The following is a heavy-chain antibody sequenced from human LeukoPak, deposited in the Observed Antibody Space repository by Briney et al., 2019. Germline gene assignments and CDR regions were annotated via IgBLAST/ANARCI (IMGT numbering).Heavy chain of an antibody. J-gene: IGHJ4*02. CDR1: GFTVSSNY. CDR2: IYSGGST. V-gene: IGHV3-53*01. Sequence: PGVSLRLSCAASGFTVSSNYMSWVRQAPGKGLEWVSVIYSGGSTYYADSVKGRFTTSRDNSKNTLYLQMNSLRAEDTAVYYCARGQPQYYFDYWGQGTLVTVSS. CDR3: ARGQPQYYFDY.